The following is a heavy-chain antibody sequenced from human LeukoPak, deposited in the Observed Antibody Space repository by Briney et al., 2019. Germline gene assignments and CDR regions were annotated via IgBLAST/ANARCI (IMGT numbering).Heavy chain of an antibody. J-gene: IGHJ4*02. Sequence: PSETLSLTCTVSGGSVRSYYWSWIRQPAGKGLEWIGRIYTSGSTNYNPSLMSRVTMSVDTSKNQFSLKLSSVTAADTAVYYCARDAGTRDGVVIVIPEEHYFDHWGQGTLVTVSS. CDR1: GGSVRSYY. D-gene: IGHD3-16*02. V-gene: IGHV4-4*07. CDR3: ARDAGTRDGVVIVIPEEHYFDH. CDR2: IYTSGST.